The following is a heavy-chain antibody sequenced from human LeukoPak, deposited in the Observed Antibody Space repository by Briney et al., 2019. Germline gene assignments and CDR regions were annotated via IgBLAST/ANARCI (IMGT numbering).Heavy chain of an antibody. CDR2: IYHSGST. J-gene: IGHJ4*02. V-gene: IGHV4-38-2*01. CDR3: ARPCDPYDFWSGPDY. Sequence: NPSETLSLTCAVSGYSISSGYYWGWIRQPPGKGLEWIGSIYHSGSTYYNPSLKSRVTISVDTSKNQFSLKLSSVTAADTAVYYCARPCDPYDFWSGPDYWGQGTLVTVSS. CDR1: GYSISSGYY. D-gene: IGHD3-3*01.